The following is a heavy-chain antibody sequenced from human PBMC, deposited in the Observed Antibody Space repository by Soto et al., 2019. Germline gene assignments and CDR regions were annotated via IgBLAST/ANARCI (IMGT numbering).Heavy chain of an antibody. D-gene: IGHD3-22*01. V-gene: IGHV1-3*01. CDR2: INAGNGNT. Sequence: ASVKVSCKASGYTFTSYAMHWVRQAPGQRLEWMGWINAGNGNTKYSQRFQGRVTITRDTSASTAYMELSSLRSEDTAVYYCARAVSSGYYYGPDYWGQGTLVTVSS. J-gene: IGHJ4*02. CDR3: ARAVSSGYYYGPDY. CDR1: GYTFTSYA.